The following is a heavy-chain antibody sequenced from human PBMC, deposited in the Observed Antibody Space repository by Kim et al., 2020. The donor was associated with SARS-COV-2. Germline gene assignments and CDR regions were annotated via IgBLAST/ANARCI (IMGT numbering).Heavy chain of an antibody. CDR2: ISYDGSNK. CDR1: GFTFSSYA. Sequence: GGSLRLSCAASGFTFSSYAMHWVRQAPGKGLEWVAVISYDGSNKYYADSVKGRFTISRDNSKNTLYLQMNSLRAEDTAVYYCARDFPKTTVTTGYYYYYGMDVWGQGTTVTVSS. D-gene: IGHD4-17*01. V-gene: IGHV3-30*04. CDR3: ARDFPKTTVTTGYYYYYGMDV. J-gene: IGHJ6*02.